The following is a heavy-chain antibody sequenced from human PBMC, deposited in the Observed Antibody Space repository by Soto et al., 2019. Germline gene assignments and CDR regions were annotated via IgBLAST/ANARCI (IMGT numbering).Heavy chain of an antibody. CDR3: AKFDDFWSASGSDY. CDR1: GFTFSSYA. D-gene: IGHD3-3*01. Sequence: EVQLLESGGGLVQPGGSLRLSCAASGFTFSSYAMSWVRQAPGKGLEWVSAISGSGGSTYYADSVKGRFTISRDNSKNTLYLQMNRRRAEDTAVYYCAKFDDFWSASGSDYWGQGTLVTVSS. V-gene: IGHV3-23*01. CDR2: ISGSGGST. J-gene: IGHJ4*02.